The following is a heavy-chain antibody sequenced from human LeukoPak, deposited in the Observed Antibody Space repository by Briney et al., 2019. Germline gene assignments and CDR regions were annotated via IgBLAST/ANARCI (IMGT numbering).Heavy chain of an antibody. CDR2: ISRTSTYI. J-gene: IGHJ4*02. CDR3: ARAPKYYDILTGYLPTYYFDY. Sequence: PGGSLRLSCVGSGFSFSGNSMNWVRQAPGKGLEWVSGISRTSTYIYYADSVQGRFTISRDNAKNSLYLQMNSLRAEDTAVYYCARAPKYYDILTGYLPTYYFDYWGQGTLVTVSS. D-gene: IGHD3-9*01. V-gene: IGHV3-21*01. CDR1: GFSFSGNS.